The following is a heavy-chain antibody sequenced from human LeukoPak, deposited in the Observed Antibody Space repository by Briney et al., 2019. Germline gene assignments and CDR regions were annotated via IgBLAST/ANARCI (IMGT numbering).Heavy chain of an antibody. CDR1: EFTYNNHD. J-gene: IGHJ3*01. V-gene: IGHV3-30*18. D-gene: IGHD2-15*01. CDR2: ISYDGRNK. CDR3: AKPRDIDSWAFDV. Sequence: GGSLRLSCAASEFTYNNHDMHWARQAPGKGLEGVAAISYDGRNKYYADSVKGRFTIFRDNSKTTLNLEMNSLRTEDTAVFYCAKPRDIDSWAFDVWGQGTMVTVSS.